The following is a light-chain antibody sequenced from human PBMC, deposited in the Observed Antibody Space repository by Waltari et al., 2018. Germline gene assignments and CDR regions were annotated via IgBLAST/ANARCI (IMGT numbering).Light chain of an antibody. CDR3: QLFYGSPFT. CDR2: WAS. V-gene: IGKV4-1*01. J-gene: IGKJ4*01. CDR1: RSVFYSPNNKNY. Sequence: DIVMTQSPDSLAVSLGERATINCKSSRSVFYSPNNKNYLSWYQQKPGQPPKLLIYWASTRESGVPDRFSGSGSGTDFTLTISSLQAEDVALYYCQLFYGSPFTFGGGTKVEIK.